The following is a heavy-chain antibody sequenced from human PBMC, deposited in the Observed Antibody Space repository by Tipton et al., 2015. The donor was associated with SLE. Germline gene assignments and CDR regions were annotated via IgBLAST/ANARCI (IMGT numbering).Heavy chain of an antibody. V-gene: IGHV3-11*06. CDR2: ISSSSSYT. J-gene: IGHJ4*02. Sequence: SLRLSCAASGFTFDDYAMHWVRQAPGKGLEWVSSISSSSSYTNYADSVKGRFTISRDNAKNSLYLQMNSLRAEDTAVYYCASGGSYGYWGQGTLVTVSS. CDR1: GFTFDDYA. D-gene: IGHD1-26*01. CDR3: ASGGSYGY.